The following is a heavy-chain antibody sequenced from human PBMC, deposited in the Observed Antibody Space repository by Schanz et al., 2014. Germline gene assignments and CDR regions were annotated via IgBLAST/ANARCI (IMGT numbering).Heavy chain of an antibody. V-gene: IGHV3-7*02. CDR3: VSQTGSPNY. Sequence: EVQLVESGGGLVQPGGSLRLSCVASGFTFSNYWMSWVRQAPGKGLEWVANIKRDGSEKNYLDSVKGRFTISRDNAKNSLFLQMNSLRVEDTAVYFCVSQTGSPNYWGQGTLVTVSS. D-gene: IGHD6-13*01. J-gene: IGHJ4*02. CDR2: IKRDGSEK. CDR1: GFTFSNYW.